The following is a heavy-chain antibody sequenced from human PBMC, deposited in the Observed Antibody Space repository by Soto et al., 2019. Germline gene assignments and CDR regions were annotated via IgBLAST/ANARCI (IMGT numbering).Heavy chain of an antibody. CDR2: ISVYNGNT. Sequence: ASVKVSCKASGYTFTSYDISWVRQAPGQGLEWMGWISVYNGNTDYAQKLQGRVTMTTDTSTSTAYMELRSLRSDDTAVYYCARADYDILTGYRMDVWGQGTTVTVSS. CDR3: ARADYDILTGYRMDV. CDR1: GYTFTSYD. D-gene: IGHD3-9*01. V-gene: IGHV1-18*01. J-gene: IGHJ6*02.